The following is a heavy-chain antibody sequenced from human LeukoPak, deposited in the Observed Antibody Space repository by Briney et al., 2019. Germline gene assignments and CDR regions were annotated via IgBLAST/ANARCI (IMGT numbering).Heavy chain of an antibody. CDR2: IYYSGST. V-gene: IGHV4-59*01. J-gene: IGHJ4*02. CDR1: GGSISSYY. D-gene: IGHD6-6*01. CDR3: ARDLNGYSSSFPY. Sequence: SETLSLTCTVSGGSISSYYWSWIRQPPGKGLEWIGYIYYSGSTNYNPSLKSRVTISVDTSKNQFSLKLSSVTAADTAVYYCARDLNGYSSSFPYWGQGTLVTVSS.